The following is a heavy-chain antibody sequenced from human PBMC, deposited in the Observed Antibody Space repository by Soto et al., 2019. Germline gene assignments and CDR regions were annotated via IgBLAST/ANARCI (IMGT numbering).Heavy chain of an antibody. Sequence: QVQLVQSGAEVRKPGSSVKVSCKASGLTYSSSAISWVRQAPGQGPEWMGRINPILGTPDYAPKFQGRVTITADESTRTVYMDLGSLRSEDTAMYYCARGGVDVVATSAFDYWGQGTLVTVSS. V-gene: IGHV1-69*01. D-gene: IGHD5-12*01. J-gene: IGHJ4*02. CDR3: ARGGVDVVATSAFDY. CDR1: GLTYSSSA. CDR2: INPILGTP.